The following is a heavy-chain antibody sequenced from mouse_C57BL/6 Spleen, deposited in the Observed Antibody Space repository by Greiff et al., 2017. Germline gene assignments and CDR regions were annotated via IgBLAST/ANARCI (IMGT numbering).Heavy chain of an antibody. CDR2: ISDGGSYT. Sequence: EVKLMESGGGLVKPGGSLKLSCAASGFTFSSYAMSWVRQTPEKRLEWVATISDGGSYTYYPDNVKGRFTISRDNAKNNLYLQMSHLKSEDTAMYYCGISEAYWGQGTLVTVSA. J-gene: IGHJ3*01. D-gene: IGHD1-1*01. CDR3: GISEAY. CDR1: GFTFSSYA. V-gene: IGHV5-4*03.